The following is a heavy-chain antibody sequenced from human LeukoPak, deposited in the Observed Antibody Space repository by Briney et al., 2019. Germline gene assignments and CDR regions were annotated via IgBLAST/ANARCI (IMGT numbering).Heavy chain of an antibody. D-gene: IGHD2-15*01. CDR1: GGSFSGYY. CDR3: ARDQIVVVVAATRDPYYYYYYYMDV. CDR2: IYTSGST. V-gene: IGHV4-4*07. J-gene: IGHJ6*03. Sequence: SETLSLTCAVYGGSFSGYYWSWIRQPAGKGLEWIGRIYTSGSTNYNPSLKSRVTMSVDTSKNQFSLKLSSVTAADTAVYYCARDQIVVVVAATRDPYYYYYYYMDVWGKGTTVTIS.